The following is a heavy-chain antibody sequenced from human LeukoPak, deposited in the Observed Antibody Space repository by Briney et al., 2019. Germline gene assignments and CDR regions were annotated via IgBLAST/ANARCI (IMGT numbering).Heavy chain of an antibody. V-gene: IGHV3-23*01. CDR1: GFTFTRYG. Sequence: SGGSLRLSCAASGFTFTRYGMSWVRQAPGKGLEWVSSISGSGDSTYYADSVKGRFTISRDNSKNTLYLQMNSLRAEDTAVYYCAKDAVDSSGWYGTIDYWGQGTLVTVSS. J-gene: IGHJ4*02. CDR3: AKDAVDSSGWYGTIDY. D-gene: IGHD6-19*01. CDR2: ISGSGDST.